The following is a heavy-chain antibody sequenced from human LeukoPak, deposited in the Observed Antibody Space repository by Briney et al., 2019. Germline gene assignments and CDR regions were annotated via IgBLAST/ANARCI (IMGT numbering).Heavy chain of an antibody. V-gene: IGHV3-21*01. J-gene: IGHJ4*02. Sequence: PGGSLRLSCAASGFTFSTYIINWVRQAPGKGLEWVSSISRTSSYIYYADSVKGRFTISRDNAKNSLYLQMNSLRAEDTAVYYCARITSGRSTYYFDYWGQGTLVTVSS. CDR1: GFTFSTYI. D-gene: IGHD1-26*01. CDR3: ARITSGRSTYYFDY. CDR2: ISRTSSYI.